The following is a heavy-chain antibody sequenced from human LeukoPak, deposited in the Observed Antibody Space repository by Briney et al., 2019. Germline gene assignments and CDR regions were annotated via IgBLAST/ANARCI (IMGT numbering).Heavy chain of an antibody. Sequence: SVKFSCKASGRTFSSYAISWVRQAPGQGLEWMGRIIPILGIANYAQKFQGRVTITADKSTSTAYMELSSLRSEDTAVYYCARDVPPRGYYYYGMDVWGQGTTVTVSS. CDR3: ARDVPPRGYYYYGMDV. CDR2: IIPILGIA. CDR1: GRTFSSYA. V-gene: IGHV1-69*04. J-gene: IGHJ6*02.